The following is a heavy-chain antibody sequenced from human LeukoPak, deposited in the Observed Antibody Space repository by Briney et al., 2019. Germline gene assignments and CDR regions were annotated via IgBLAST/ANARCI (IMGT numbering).Heavy chain of an antibody. CDR1: GFTFRSYA. D-gene: IGHD4-17*01. CDR2: ISGSGGST. V-gene: IGHV3-23*01. Sequence: GGSLTLSCAASGFTFRSYAMSWVRQAPGKGLEWVSAISGSGGSTYYADSVKGRFTISRDNSKNTLYLQMNSLRAEDTAVYYCARGFANGDYTLDYWGQGTLVTVSS. J-gene: IGHJ4*02. CDR3: ARGFANGDYTLDY.